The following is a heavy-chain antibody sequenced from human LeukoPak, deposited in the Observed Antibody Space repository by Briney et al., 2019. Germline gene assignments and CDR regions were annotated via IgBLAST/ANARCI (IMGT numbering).Heavy chain of an antibody. CDR2: IGGGGGST. Sequence: GGSLRLSCAASGFTFSSYAMSWVRQAPGKGLEWVSAIGGGGGSTYYADSVKGRFTISRDNSKNTLYLQMNSLGAEDTAVYYCAKDRKQQLSRSFDYWGQGTLVTVSS. D-gene: IGHD6-13*01. J-gene: IGHJ4*02. CDR1: GFTFSSYA. V-gene: IGHV3-23*01. CDR3: AKDRKQQLSRSFDY.